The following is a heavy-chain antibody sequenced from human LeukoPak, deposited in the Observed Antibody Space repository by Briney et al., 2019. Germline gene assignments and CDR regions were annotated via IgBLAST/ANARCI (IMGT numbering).Heavy chain of an antibody. CDR1: GGTFSSYA. D-gene: IGHD3-22*01. CDR3: ARDLYYDSSGYYYYYYMDV. CDR2: IIPIFGTA. Sequence: AASVKVSCKASGGTFSSYAISWVRQAPGQGLEWMGGIIPIFGTANYAQKFQGRVTITADESTSTAYMELSSLRSEDTAVYYCARDLYYDSSGYYYYYYMDVWGKGTTVTVSS. J-gene: IGHJ6*03. V-gene: IGHV1-69*13.